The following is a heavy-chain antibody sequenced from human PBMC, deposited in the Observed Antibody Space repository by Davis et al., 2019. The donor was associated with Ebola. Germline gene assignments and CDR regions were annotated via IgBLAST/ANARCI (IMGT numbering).Heavy chain of an antibody. CDR1: GFTFSSYA. D-gene: IGHD3-10*01. Sequence: GESLKISCAASGFTFSSYAMSWVRQAPGKGLEWVSTFGTGGDTYYADSVKGRFAISRDNAKNSLYLQMNSLRAEDTAVYYCARDWSGGWGQGTLVTVSS. CDR2: FGTGGDT. CDR3: ARDWSGG. J-gene: IGHJ4*02. V-gene: IGHV3-23*01.